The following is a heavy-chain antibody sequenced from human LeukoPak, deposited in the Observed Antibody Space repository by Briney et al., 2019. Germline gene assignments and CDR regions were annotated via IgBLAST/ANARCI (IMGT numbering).Heavy chain of an antibody. CDR3: GRWGIAAALDC. Sequence: GGSLRLSCAASGFTFSNYWMGWVRQAPGKGLEWVANIRPDGNDKYHVDSVRGRFTISRDNAQNSVYLQMNSLRAEDSGVYYCGRWGIAAALDCWGQGTLVTVSS. CDR2: IRPDGNDK. J-gene: IGHJ1*01. D-gene: IGHD2-15*01. CDR1: GFTFSNYW. V-gene: IGHV3-7*01.